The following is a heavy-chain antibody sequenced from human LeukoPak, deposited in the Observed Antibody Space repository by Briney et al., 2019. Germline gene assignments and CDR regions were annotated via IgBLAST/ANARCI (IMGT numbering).Heavy chain of an antibody. CDR2: ISAYNGNT. CDR3: ERERLRYVDWLSASWGYYYYGMDV. Sequence: GASVKVSCKASGYTFTSYGISWLRQAPGQGLEGRGWISAYNGNTNYEQKLQGRVTMTTDTSTSTAYMELRSLRSDDTAVYYCERERLRYVDWLSASWGYYYYGMDVWGQGTTVTVSS. D-gene: IGHD3-9*01. J-gene: IGHJ6*02. CDR1: GYTFTSYG. V-gene: IGHV1-18*01.